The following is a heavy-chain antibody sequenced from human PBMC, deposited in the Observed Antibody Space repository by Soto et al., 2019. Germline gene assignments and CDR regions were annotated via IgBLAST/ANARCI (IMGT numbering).Heavy chain of an antibody. J-gene: IGHJ4*02. CDR3: ARSSGWYCFDY. CDR1: GFTVNRNY. Sequence: EVQLVETGGGLIQPGGSLRLSCAASGFTVNRNYMTGVRQAPGKGPEWVSVIYTDGSTYYADSVKGRFSISRDNSKNTVYLQMNSLRAEDTAVYYCARSSGWYCFDYWGLGTLVTVSS. CDR2: IYTDGST. V-gene: IGHV3-53*02. D-gene: IGHD6-19*01.